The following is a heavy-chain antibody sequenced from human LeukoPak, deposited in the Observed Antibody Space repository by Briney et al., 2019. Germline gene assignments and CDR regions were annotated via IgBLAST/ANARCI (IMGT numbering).Heavy chain of an antibody. V-gene: IGHV1-69*06. Sequence: ASVKVSCKASGGTFSSYAISWVRQAPGQGLEWMGRIIPIFGTANYAQKFQGRVTITADKSTSTAYMELSSLRSEDTAVYYCARGSMVRGVIITMGWFDPWGQGTPVTVSS. CDR3: ARGSMVRGVIITMGWFDP. CDR2: IIPIFGTA. CDR1: GGTFSSYA. J-gene: IGHJ5*02. D-gene: IGHD3-10*01.